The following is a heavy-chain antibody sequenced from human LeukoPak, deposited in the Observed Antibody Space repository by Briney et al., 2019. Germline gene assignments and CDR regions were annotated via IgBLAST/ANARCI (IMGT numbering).Heavy chain of an antibody. CDR1: GYTFTSYG. J-gene: IGHJ5*02. CDR3: ARDTYYDYVWGSYRTNWFDP. CDR2: ISAYNGNT. D-gene: IGHD3-16*02. Sequence: ASVKVSCKASGYTFTSYGISWVRQAPGQGLEWMGWISAYNGNTNYAQKLQGRVTMTTDTSTSTAYMELRSLRSDDTAVYYRARDTYYDYVWGSYRTNWFDPWGQGTLVTVSS. V-gene: IGHV1-18*01.